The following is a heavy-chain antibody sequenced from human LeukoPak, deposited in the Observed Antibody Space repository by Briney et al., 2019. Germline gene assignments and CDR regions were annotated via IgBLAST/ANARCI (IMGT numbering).Heavy chain of an antibody. CDR1: EFHFSTHG. V-gene: IGHV3-23*01. D-gene: IGHD3/OR15-3a*01. CDR2: VSPSGDIT. J-gene: IGHJ3*01. CDR3: VRDLDWGAFDV. Sequence: GGTLRLSCAASEFHFSTHGMNWVRQAPGKGLEWVSGVSPSGDITYYADSVMGRFTISRDNRKSTVSLQMNSLRAEDTALYYCVRDLDWGAFDVWGQGTMVTVS.